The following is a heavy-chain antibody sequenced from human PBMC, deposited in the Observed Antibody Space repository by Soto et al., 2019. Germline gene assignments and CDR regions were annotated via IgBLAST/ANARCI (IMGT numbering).Heavy chain of an antibody. Sequence: PSETLSLTCTVSGGSVSSGNYYWGWIRQPPGKGLEWIGYFYYTGSTNYNPSLKSRVTISIDASKNQFSLRLSSVTAADTAVYYCARSMHYSDGSNYSPFDYWGQGTLVTVSS. CDR1: GGSVSSGNYY. V-gene: IGHV4-61*01. CDR3: ARSMHYSDGSNYSPFDY. J-gene: IGHJ4*02. CDR2: FYYTGST. D-gene: IGHD3-22*01.